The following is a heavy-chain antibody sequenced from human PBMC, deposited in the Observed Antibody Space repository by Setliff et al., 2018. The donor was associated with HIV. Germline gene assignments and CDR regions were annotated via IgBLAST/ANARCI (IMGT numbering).Heavy chain of an antibody. Sequence: SDTLSLTCAVYGRSFSGYYWNWIRQSPGKGLEWIGEINHSGGTNYNPSLKSRVTMSIDTPKNQFSLNVSSVTAADTAVYYCARGWGHDGFDFWGQGTMVTVSS. CDR2: INHSGGT. CDR1: GRSFSGYY. D-gene: IGHD7-27*01. J-gene: IGHJ3*01. CDR3: ARGWGHDGFDF. V-gene: IGHV4-34*01.